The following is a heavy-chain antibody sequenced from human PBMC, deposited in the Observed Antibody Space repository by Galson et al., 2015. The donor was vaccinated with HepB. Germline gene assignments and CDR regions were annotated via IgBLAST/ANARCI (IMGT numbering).Heavy chain of an antibody. D-gene: IGHD5-18*01. Sequence: SLRLSCAASGFTFSSYGMHWVRQAPGKGLEWVAVISYDGSNKYYADSVKGRFTISRDNSKNTLYLQMNSLRAEDTAVYYCAKDRGKGRDTAMGSRYYYYGMDVWGQGTTVTVSS. CDR3: AKDRGKGRDTAMGSRYYYYGMDV. J-gene: IGHJ6*02. V-gene: IGHV3-30*18. CDR1: GFTFSSYG. CDR2: ISYDGSNK.